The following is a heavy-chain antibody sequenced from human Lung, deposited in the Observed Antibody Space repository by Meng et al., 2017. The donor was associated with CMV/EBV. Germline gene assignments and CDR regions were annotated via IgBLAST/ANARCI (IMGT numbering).Heavy chain of an antibody. CDR3: ARYPTTGTYYYYNGMDV. CDR2: IAGSGSHT. Sequence: GGSXRLXCAASGFTFSNYAMSWVRQAPGKGLEWVSGIAGSGSHTFYTDSVKGRFTISRDNVKNTLYLQMNVLRVEDTALYYCARYPTTGTYYYYNGMDVWXLGTTVTVSS. J-gene: IGHJ6*02. V-gene: IGHV3-23*01. CDR1: GFTFSNYA. D-gene: IGHD4-17*01.